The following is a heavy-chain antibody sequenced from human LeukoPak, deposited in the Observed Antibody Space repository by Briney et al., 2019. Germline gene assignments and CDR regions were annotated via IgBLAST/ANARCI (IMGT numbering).Heavy chain of an antibody. J-gene: IGHJ4*02. CDR1: GFTFSSYS. V-gene: IGHV3-23*01. D-gene: IGHD5-24*01. CDR2: ISGSGGST. CDR3: AKDVDGYNVLDY. Sequence: PGGSLRLSCAASGFTFSSYSMNWVRQAPGKGLEWVSAISGSGGSTYYADSVKGRFTISRDNSKNTLYLQMNSLRAEDTAVYYCAKDVDGYNVLDYWGQGTLVTVSS.